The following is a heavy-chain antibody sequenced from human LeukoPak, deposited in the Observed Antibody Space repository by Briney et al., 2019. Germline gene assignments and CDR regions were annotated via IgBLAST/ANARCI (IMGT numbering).Heavy chain of an antibody. D-gene: IGHD6-25*01. J-gene: IGHJ6*02. CDR2: ITDSGSST. CDR1: GFTFSNYA. V-gene: IGHV3-23*01. Sequence: GGSLRLSCAASGFTFSNYAVSWVRQAPGKGLEWVSFITDSGSSTYYADSVKGRFAISRDSSKNTLSLQMNSLRVEDTGVYFCAKSSTSQRGYYGMDVWGQGTTVTVSS. CDR3: AKSSTSQRGYYGMDV.